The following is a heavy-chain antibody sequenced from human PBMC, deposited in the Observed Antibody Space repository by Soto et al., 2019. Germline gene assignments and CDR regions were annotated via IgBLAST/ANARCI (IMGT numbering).Heavy chain of an antibody. CDR1: GFTFSSYG. Sequence: GGSLRLSCAASGFTFSSYGMHWVRQAPGKGLEWVAVIWYDGSNKYYADSVKGRFTISRDNSKNTLYLQMNSLRAEDTDVYYCAREPLRPIAAAGRIDAFDIWGQGTMVTVSS. J-gene: IGHJ3*02. CDR2: IWYDGSNK. CDR3: AREPLRPIAAAGRIDAFDI. V-gene: IGHV3-33*08. D-gene: IGHD6-13*01.